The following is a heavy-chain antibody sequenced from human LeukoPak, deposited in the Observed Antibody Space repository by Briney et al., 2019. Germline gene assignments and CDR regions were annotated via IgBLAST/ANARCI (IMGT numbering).Heavy chain of an antibody. D-gene: IGHD6-13*01. CDR3: TTVLSSNRYNLCDH. V-gene: IGHV3-74*03. Sequence: GGSLRLSCAASGFTFSNAWMHWVRQAPGKGLMWASRISPDGSTTLYADSVKGRFTISRDNAKNTLYLQMNSLGAEDTAVYYCTTVLSSNRYNLCDHWGQGTLVTVSS. CDR1: GFTFSNAW. J-gene: IGHJ4*02. CDR2: ISPDGSTT.